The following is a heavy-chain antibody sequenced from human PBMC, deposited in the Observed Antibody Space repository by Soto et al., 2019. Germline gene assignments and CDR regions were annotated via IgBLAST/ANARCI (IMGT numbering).Heavy chain of an antibody. Sequence: GVSLSLSCAASGVTFTRYSVNWVRQIPGKGLEWVSSISSTTNYIYYGDSMKGRFTISRDNAKNSLYLEMNSLRAEDTAVYYCARESEDLTSNFDYWGQGTLVTVSS. J-gene: IGHJ4*02. V-gene: IGHV3-21*06. CDR3: ARESEDLTSNFDY. CDR1: GVTFTRYS. CDR2: ISSTTNYI.